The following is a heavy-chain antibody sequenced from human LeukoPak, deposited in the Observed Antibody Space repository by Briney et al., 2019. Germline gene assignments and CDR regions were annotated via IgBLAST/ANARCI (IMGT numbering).Heavy chain of an antibody. V-gene: IGHV1-2*06. CDR2: INPNTGAT. Sequence: ASVKVSCKASGYTFTGYYMYWVRQAPGQGLEWMGRINPNTGATNYEQKFQGRVSVTRDTSISTAYMELTRLTSEDTAVYFCVRGGESSSWSYFDYWGQGTLVTVSS. J-gene: IGHJ4*02. D-gene: IGHD6-13*01. CDR3: VRGGESSSWSYFDY. CDR1: GYTFTGYY.